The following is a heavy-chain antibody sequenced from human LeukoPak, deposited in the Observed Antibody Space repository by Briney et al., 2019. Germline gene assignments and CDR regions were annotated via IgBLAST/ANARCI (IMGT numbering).Heavy chain of an antibody. V-gene: IGHV3-21*04. CDR2: ISSSSYI. Sequence: GGSLRLSSAASGFTFSSYSMNWVHQAPGKGLEWVSSISSSSYIYYADSVKGRFTISRDNAKNSLYLQMNSLRAEDTAVYYCAKVLNQDGYYGMDVWGQGTTVTVSS. D-gene: IGHD2-2*01. CDR1: GFTFSSYS. CDR3: AKVLNQDGYYGMDV. J-gene: IGHJ6*02.